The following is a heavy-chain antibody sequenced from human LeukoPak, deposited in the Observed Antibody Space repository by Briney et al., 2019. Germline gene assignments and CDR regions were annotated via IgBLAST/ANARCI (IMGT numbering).Heavy chain of an antibody. CDR2: IYNSGYT. CDR3: AIRTPYCGGDCLDAFDI. Sequence: SETLSLTCTVSGGSMSSYYWSWIRQPAGKGLEWIGRIYNSGYTNYNPSLKSRLTMSVDTSKNQFSLKLSSVTAADTAVYYCAIRTPYCGGDCLDAFDIWGQGTMVTVSS. CDR1: GGSMSSYY. J-gene: IGHJ3*02. V-gene: IGHV4-4*07. D-gene: IGHD2-21*02.